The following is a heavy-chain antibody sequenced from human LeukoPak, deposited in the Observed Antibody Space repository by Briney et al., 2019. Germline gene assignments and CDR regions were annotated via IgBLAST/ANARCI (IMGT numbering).Heavy chain of an antibody. CDR2: INPNSGGT. Sequence: ASVKVSCMASGYTFTGYYMHWVRQAPGQGLEWMGWINPNSGGTNYAQKFQGRVTMTRDTSISTAYMELSRLRSDDTAVYYCARQYLYDFWSGYYGYWGQGTLVTVSS. CDR3: ARQYLYDFWSGYYGY. V-gene: IGHV1-2*02. D-gene: IGHD3-3*01. J-gene: IGHJ4*02. CDR1: GYTFTGYY.